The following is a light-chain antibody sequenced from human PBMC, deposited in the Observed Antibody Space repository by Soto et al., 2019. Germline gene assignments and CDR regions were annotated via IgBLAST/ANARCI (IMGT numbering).Light chain of an antibody. CDR3: VLSYSGAVV. V-gene: IGLV7-46*01. CDR2: DTS. Sequence: QAVVTQERSLTVSPGGTVTFTCGSSTGAVTSGHYPYWFQQKPGQAPRTLIYDTSNEHSWTPVRFSGSVLGGKAALTLSGEQPVDEAVYYCVLSYSGAVVFGGGTKLTVL. J-gene: IGLJ2*01. CDR1: TGAVTSGHY.